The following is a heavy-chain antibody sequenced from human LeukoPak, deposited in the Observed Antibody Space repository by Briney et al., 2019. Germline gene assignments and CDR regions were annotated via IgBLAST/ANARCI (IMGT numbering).Heavy chain of an antibody. CDR1: GGSISSGSYY. V-gene: IGHV4-61*02. CDR2: IYTSGST. D-gene: IGHD5-18*01. CDR3: AGGYSYGYDY. Sequence: PSETLSLTCTVSGGSISSGSYYWSWIRQPAGKGLEWIGRIYTSGSTNYNPSLKSRVTISVDTSKNQFSLKLSSVTAADTAVYYCAGGYSYGYDYWGQGTLVTVSS. J-gene: IGHJ4*02.